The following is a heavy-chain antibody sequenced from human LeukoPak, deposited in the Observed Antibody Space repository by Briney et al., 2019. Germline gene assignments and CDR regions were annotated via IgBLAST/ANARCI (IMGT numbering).Heavy chain of an antibody. CDR3: ANLLGSGNPLDY. V-gene: IGHV1-2*02. D-gene: IGHD3-10*01. Sequence: ASVTDSCKASGYTFTAYYIHWVRQAPGQGLEYMGWINPNSGGTKYAQEFQGRVTMTRDTSISTAYMELTWLRSDDTALYYCANLLGSGNPLDYWGQGTLVTVSS. J-gene: IGHJ4*02. CDR1: GYTFTAYY. CDR2: INPNSGGT.